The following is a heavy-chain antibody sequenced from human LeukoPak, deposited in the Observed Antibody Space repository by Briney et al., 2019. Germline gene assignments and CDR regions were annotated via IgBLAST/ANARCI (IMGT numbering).Heavy chain of an antibody. J-gene: IGHJ4*02. CDR1: GFTFSSYG. Sequence: PGGSLRLSCAASGFTFSSYGMHWVRQAPGKGLEWVAFIRYDGSNKYYADSVKGRFTISRDNTKNTLYLQMNSLRAEDTAVYYCAKDADIAAAAYYFDYWGQGTLVTVSS. D-gene: IGHD6-13*01. V-gene: IGHV3-30*02. CDR2: IRYDGSNK. CDR3: AKDADIAAAAYYFDY.